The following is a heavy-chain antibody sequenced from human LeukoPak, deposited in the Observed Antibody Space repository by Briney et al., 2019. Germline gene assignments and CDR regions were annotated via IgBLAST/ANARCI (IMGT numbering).Heavy chain of an antibody. J-gene: IGHJ5*02. D-gene: IGHD1-26*01. V-gene: IGHV1-18*01. CDR3: ARVPGGIGWELLWFDP. CDR1: GYTFTSYG. Sequence: ASVKVSCKASGYTFTSYGISWVRQAPGQGLEWMGWISAYNGNTNYAQKLQGRVTMTTDTSTSTAYMELRSLRPDDTAVYYCARVPGGIGWELLWFDPWGQGTLVTVSS. CDR2: ISAYNGNT.